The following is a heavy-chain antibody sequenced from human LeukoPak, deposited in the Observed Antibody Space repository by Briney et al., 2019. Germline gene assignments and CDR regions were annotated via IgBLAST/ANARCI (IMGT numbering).Heavy chain of an antibody. J-gene: IGHJ6*02. D-gene: IGHD3-16*01. CDR1: GGSISGHY. V-gene: IGHV4-59*11. CDR2: IHYTGKP. Sequence: PSETLFLTRSVSGGSISGHYWTWIRQPPGKGLEWTGQIHYTGKPDYNPSLKSRITISVDTSKNQVSLQVSSVTAADSAIYYCARFGVDYDMDVWGHGTTVTVFS. CDR3: ARFGVDYDMDV.